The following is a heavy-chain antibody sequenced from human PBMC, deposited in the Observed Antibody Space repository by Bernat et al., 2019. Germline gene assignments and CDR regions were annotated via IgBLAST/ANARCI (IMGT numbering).Heavy chain of an antibody. CDR2: ISAYNGNT. J-gene: IGHJ6*03. CDR1: GYTFTSYG. D-gene: IGHD3-3*01. Sequence: QVQLVQSEAEVKKPGASVKVSCKASGYTFTSYGISWVRQAPGQGVEWMGWISAYNGNTNYAQKLQGRVTMTTDTSTSTAYMELRSLRSDDTAVYYCARGPDYDFWSGYYYYYYYYMDVWGKGTTVTVSS. CDR3: ARGPDYDFWSGYYYYYYYYMDV. V-gene: IGHV1-18*01.